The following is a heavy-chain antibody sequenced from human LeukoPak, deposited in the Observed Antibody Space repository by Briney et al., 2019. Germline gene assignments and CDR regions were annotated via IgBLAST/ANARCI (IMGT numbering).Heavy chain of an antibody. J-gene: IGHJ6*02. V-gene: IGHV1-18*01. Sequence: ASVKVSCKASGYTFTSYGISWVRQAPGQGLEWMGWISAYNGNTNYAQKLQGRVTMTTDTSTSTAYMELRSLRSDDTAVYYCARGGESPTEYYYYGMDVWGQGTTVTVSS. D-gene: IGHD3-16*01. CDR1: GYTFTSYG. CDR2: ISAYNGNT. CDR3: ARGGESPTEYYYYGMDV.